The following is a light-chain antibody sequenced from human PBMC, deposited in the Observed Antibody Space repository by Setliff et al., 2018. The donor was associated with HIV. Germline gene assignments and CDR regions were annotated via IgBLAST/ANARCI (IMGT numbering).Light chain of an antibody. CDR3: TSYTSTTTLVV. CDR2: DVT. CDR1: SSDVGDFNY. Sequence: QSALTQPASVSGSPGQSITIPCTGTSSDVGDFNYVPWYQQHPGKAPKLILYDVTNRPSGVSTRFSGSKSGSTASLTISGLQADDEADYYCTSYTSTTTLVVFGGGTKVTVL. V-gene: IGLV2-14*03. J-gene: IGLJ2*01.